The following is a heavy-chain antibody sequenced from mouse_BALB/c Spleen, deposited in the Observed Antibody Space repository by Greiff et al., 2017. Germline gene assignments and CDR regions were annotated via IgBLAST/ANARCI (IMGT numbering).Heavy chain of an antibody. CDR2: ISYSGST. J-gene: IGHJ3*01. Sequence: VQLQQSGPGLVKPSQSLSLTCTVTGYSITSDYAWNWIRQFPGNKLEWMGYISYSGSTSYNPSLKSRISITRDTSKNQFFLQLNSVTTEDTATYYCARGMVTTGWFAYWGQGTLVTVSA. V-gene: IGHV3-2*02. D-gene: IGHD2-2*01. CDR1: GYSITSDYA. CDR3: ARGMVTTGWFAY.